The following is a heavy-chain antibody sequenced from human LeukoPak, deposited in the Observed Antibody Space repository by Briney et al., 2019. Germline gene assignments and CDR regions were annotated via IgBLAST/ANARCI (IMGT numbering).Heavy chain of an antibody. CDR2: SDPEDGER. CDR1: GKTLSDLS. D-gene: IGHD5-18*01. Sequence: ALVKVSCKVSGKTLSDLSIHWLRQPPGKGLEWLGGSDPEDGERIYAQMFQGRVTMTEDISIDTAYMELSSLRSEDTAVYYCVTGFTTMAVDYFDYWGQGTLVTVSP. CDR3: VTGFTTMAVDYFDY. V-gene: IGHV1-24*01. J-gene: IGHJ4*02.